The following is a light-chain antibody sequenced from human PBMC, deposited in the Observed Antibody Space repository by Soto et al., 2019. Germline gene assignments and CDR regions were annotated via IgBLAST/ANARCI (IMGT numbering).Light chain of an antibody. V-gene: IGKV3-11*01. J-gene: IGKJ5*01. CDR1: QSVTTY. Sequence: EIVLTQSPDTLSLSPGERATLSCRASQSVTTYLAWYQQKPGQAPRLLIYDASNRATGIPARFSGSGSGTDFTLTISSLEPEDFAVYYCQQRSNWPPLISVGQGTRREI. CDR2: DAS. CDR3: QQRSNWPPLIS.